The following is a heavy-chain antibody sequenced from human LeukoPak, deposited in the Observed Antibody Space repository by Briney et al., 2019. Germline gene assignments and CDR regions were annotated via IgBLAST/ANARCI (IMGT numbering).Heavy chain of an antibody. CDR1: GFNFRQAW. J-gene: IGHJ4*02. CDR3: AKATRSGYWHSLFDY. D-gene: IGHD3-22*01. V-gene: IGHV3-15*01. CDR2: LKSFKDGETT. Sequence: GGSLRLSCAASGFNFRQAWMSWVRQAPGKGLEWVGRLKSFKDGETTDYAAPVKGRFTISRDDSKSTLYLQMNSLKTEDTAVYYCAKATRSGYWHSLFDYWGQGTLVTVSS.